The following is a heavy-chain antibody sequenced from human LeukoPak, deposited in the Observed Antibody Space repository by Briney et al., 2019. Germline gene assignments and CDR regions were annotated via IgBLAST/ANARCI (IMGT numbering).Heavy chain of an antibody. CDR2: INHSGST. V-gene: IGHV4-34*01. Sequence: SETLSLTCAVYGGSFSGYYWSWIRQPPGKGLEWIGEINHSGSTNYNPSLKSRVTISADTSKNQFSLKLSSVTAADTAVYYCARAGRIYEFDYWGQGTLVTVSS. CDR3: ARAGRIYEFDY. CDR1: GGSFSGYY. D-gene: IGHD2-15*01. J-gene: IGHJ4*02.